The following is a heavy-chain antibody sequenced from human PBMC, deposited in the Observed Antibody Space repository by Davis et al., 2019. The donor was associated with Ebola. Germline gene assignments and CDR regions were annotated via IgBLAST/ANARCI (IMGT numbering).Heavy chain of an antibody. CDR1: GFTFSSYA. V-gene: IGHV3-23*01. J-gene: IGHJ5*02. D-gene: IGHD1-7*01. CDR2: IYGGGDTT. Sequence: PGGSLRLSCAASGFTFSSYAMSWVRQAPGKGLEWVSGIYGGGDTTNYADSVKGRFTISRDNSKNTLYLQMNSLRAEDTAVYYCAKQRGGLELAWFDPWGQGTLVTVSS. CDR3: AKQRGGLELAWFDP.